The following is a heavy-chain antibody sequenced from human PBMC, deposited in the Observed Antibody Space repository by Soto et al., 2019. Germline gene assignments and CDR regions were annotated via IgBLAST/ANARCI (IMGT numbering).Heavy chain of an antibody. CDR3: GRGARGNFYMDV. D-gene: IGHD3-10*01. CDR1: GFTFSTYC. V-gene: IGHV3-74*01. Sequence: EVQLVESGGGVVQPGGSLRLSCAATGFTFSTYCIHWVRQAPGKGLVWVSGINTGGSTTNYADSVKGRFTISRDNAKNTVYLQMNSPRAEDAAVYYCGRGARGNFYMDVWGKGNTATAS. CDR2: INTGGSTT. J-gene: IGHJ6*03.